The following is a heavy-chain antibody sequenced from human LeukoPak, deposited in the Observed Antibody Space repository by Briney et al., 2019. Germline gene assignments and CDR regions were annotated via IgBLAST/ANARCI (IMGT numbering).Heavy chain of an antibody. CDR3: ARVILVRGVIHYYYYGMDV. V-gene: IGHV1-8*01. CDR1: GYTFTSYD. CDR2: MNPNSGNT. Sequence: ASVKVSCMASGYTFTSYDINWVRQATGQGLEWMGWMNPNSGNTGYAQKFQGRVTMTRNTSISTAYMELSSLRSEDTAVYYCARVILVRGVIHYYYYGMDVWGQGTTVTVSS. J-gene: IGHJ6*02. D-gene: IGHD3-10*01.